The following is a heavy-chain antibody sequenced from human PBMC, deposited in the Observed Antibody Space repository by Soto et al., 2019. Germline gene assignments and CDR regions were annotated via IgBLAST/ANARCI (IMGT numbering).Heavy chain of an antibody. V-gene: IGHV4-39*01. D-gene: IGHD3-22*01. Sequence: SETLSLTCTVSGGSISSSSYYWGWIRQPPGKGLEWIGSIYYSGSTYYNPSLKSRVTISVDTSKNQFSLKLSSVTAADTAVYYCSIHDPMIRTPTVYSGPGILVTVFS. CDR3: SIHDPMIRTPTVY. CDR1: GGSISSSSYY. J-gene: IGHJ4*02. CDR2: IYYSGST.